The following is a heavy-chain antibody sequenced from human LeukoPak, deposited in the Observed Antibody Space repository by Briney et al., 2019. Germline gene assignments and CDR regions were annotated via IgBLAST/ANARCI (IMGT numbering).Heavy chain of an antibody. J-gene: IGHJ5*02. CDR1: GGSISSSSYY. D-gene: IGHD1-26*01. CDR2: IYYSEST. CDR3: ARGAWGMIVGATSWFDP. Sequence: SETLSLTCTVSGGSISSSSYYWGWVRQPPGKGLEWFGTIYYSESTTYNPSPESRVTISVDTSKKQISLKLSSVTAADTAVYYCARGAWGMIVGATSWFDPWGQGTLVTVSS. V-gene: IGHV4-39*07.